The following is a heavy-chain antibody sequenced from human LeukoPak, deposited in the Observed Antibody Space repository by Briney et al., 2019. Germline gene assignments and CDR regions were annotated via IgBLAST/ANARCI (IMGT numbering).Heavy chain of an antibody. J-gene: IGHJ4*02. D-gene: IGHD5-24*01. V-gene: IGHV4-34*01. CDR3: ARALARVEMATIYYFDY. CDR1: GGSFSGYY. Sequence: SETLSLTCAVYGGSFSGYYWSWIRQPPGKGLEWIGEINHSGSTNYNPSLKSRVTISVDTSKNQFSLKLSSVTAADTAVYYCARALARVEMATIYYFDYWGQGTLVTVSS. CDR2: INHSGST.